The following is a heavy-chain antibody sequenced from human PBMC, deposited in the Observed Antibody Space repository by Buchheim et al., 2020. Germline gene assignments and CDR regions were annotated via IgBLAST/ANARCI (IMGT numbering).Heavy chain of an antibody. V-gene: IGHV3-33*01. Sequence: QVQLVESGGGVVQPGRSLRLSCAASGFTFSSYGMHWVRQAPGKGLEWVAVIWYDGSNKYYADSVKGRFTISRDNSKNTLYLQMNSLRAEDTAVYYCARAVAGPYYYYYGMDVWGQGTT. CDR1: GFTFSSYG. CDR2: IWYDGSNK. J-gene: IGHJ6*02. CDR3: ARAVAGPYYYYYGMDV. D-gene: IGHD6-19*01.